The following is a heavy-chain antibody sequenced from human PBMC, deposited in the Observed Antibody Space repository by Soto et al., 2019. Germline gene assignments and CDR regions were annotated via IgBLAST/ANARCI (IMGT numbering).Heavy chain of an antibody. CDR2: INPSSNRI. Sequence: ASVKVCCKASGYTFTSYYVHWVRQATEQGLEWMGIINPSSNRITYAQKFQGRVTMTRNTSISTAYMELSSLRSEDTAVYYCARASDYVWGSYRYDYWGQGTLVTVSS. D-gene: IGHD3-16*02. CDR3: ARASDYVWGSYRYDY. J-gene: IGHJ4*02. V-gene: IGHV1-46*01. CDR1: GYTFTSYY.